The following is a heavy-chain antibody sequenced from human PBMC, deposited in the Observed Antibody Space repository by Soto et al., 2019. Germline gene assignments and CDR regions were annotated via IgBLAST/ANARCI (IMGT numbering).Heavy chain of an antibody. J-gene: IGHJ5*01. CDR1: GFSLSSNGVG. D-gene: IGHD3-10*01. V-gene: IGHV2-5*02. CDR2: VYWADDK. CDR3: AHNFRGSGSYTRDRFDS. Sequence: QITLKESGPTLVKPTQTLTLTCSFSGFSLSSNGVGVGWIRQPPGKALEFLALVYWADDKRYSPSLKSRLTITQDTSKDHVVLTMNNMDPVVTATYSCAHNFRGSGSYTRDRFDSWGQGTRVTVSS.